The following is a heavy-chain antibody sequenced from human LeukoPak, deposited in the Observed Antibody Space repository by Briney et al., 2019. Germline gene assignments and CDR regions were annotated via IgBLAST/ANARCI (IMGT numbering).Heavy chain of an antibody. CDR3: ARGSRKIDY. Sequence: GGSLRLSCAASGFTFSSYWMHWVRQAPGKGLVWVSRINSDGSSTNYEDSVKGRFTISRDNAKNTLYVQMNSLRAEDTAVYYCARGSRKIDYWGQGTLVTVSS. J-gene: IGHJ4*02. CDR1: GFTFSSYW. CDR2: INSDGSST. V-gene: IGHV3-74*01.